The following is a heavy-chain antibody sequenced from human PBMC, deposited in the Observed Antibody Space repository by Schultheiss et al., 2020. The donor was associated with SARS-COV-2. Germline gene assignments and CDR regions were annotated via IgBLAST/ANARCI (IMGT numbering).Heavy chain of an antibody. D-gene: IGHD5-24*01. CDR3: ARDRGPRRYWFDP. Sequence: SETLSLTCTVSGGSISSSYWSWIRQSPGNGLEWIGYIYYSGSTYYNPSLKSRVTISVDTSKNQFSLKLSSVTAADTAVYYCARDRGPRRYWFDPWGQGTLVTVSS. V-gene: IGHV4-59*12. CDR2: IYYSGST. CDR1: GGSISSSY. J-gene: IGHJ5*02.